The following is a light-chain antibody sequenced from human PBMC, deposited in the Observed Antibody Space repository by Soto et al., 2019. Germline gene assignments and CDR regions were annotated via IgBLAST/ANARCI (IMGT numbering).Light chain of an antibody. V-gene: IGKV1-5*01. CDR1: QTISVW. J-gene: IGKJ2*01. CDR3: QQYDSSSPT. Sequence: DIQMTQSPSTLSASVGDVVTITCRASQTISVWLAWYQQRPGKAPKFLIYDASNLETGVSSRFSGSGSGTEFTLTIRSLQPDDFATYYCQQYDSSSPTFGQGTKLEIK. CDR2: DAS.